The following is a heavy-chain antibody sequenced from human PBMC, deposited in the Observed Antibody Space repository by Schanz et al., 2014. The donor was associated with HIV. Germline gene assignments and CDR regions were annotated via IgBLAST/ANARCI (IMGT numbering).Heavy chain of an antibody. Sequence: QVQLVESGGGVVQPGRSLRLSCAASGFTFSSYGMYWVRQAPGKGLEWVAVISHDGSKKYYADSVRGRITISRDNSKNTLYLQMNSLRADDTAVYYCAREREESIAYYYYGMDVWGQGTAVTVSS. J-gene: IGHJ6*02. CDR3: AREREESIAYYYYGMDV. CDR1: GFTFSSYG. CDR2: ISHDGSKK. V-gene: IGHV3-30*03. D-gene: IGHD1-26*01.